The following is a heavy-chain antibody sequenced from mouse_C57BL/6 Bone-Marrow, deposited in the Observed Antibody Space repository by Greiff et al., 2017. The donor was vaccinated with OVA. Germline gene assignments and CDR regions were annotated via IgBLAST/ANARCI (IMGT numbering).Heavy chain of an antibody. D-gene: IGHD1-1*01. V-gene: IGHV5-12*01. J-gene: IGHJ4*01. CDR1: GFTFSDYY. CDR3: ARQGYYGSSPFYYAMDY. Sequence: EVQVVESGGGLVQPGGSLKLSCAASGFTFSDYYMYWVRQTPEKRLEWVAYISNGGGSTYYPATVKGRFTISRDNAKNTLYLQMSRLKSEDTAMYYCARQGYYGSSPFYYAMDYWGQGTSVTVSS. CDR2: ISNGGGST.